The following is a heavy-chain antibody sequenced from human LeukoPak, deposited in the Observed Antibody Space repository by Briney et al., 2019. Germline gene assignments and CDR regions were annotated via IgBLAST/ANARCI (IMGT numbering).Heavy chain of an antibody. CDR2: ISAYNGNT. Sequence: ASVNVSCKASGYTFTSYGISWVRQAPGQGLEWMGWISAYNGNTNYAQKLQGRVTMTTDTSTSTAYMELRSLRSDDTAVYYCARDSVSWLDPAFDYWGQGTLVTVSS. CDR1: GYTFTSYG. V-gene: IGHV1-18*01. D-gene: IGHD6-19*01. J-gene: IGHJ4*02. CDR3: ARDSVSWLDPAFDY.